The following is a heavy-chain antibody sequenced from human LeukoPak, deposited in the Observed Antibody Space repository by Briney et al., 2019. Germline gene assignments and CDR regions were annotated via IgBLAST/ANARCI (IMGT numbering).Heavy chain of an antibody. CDR1: GFSFNHYW. Sequence: GGSLRLSCAASGFSFNHYWMTWVRQAPGRGLEWVANINPAGSDTYYVDPVKGRFTISRDNAKNLVYLQMNSLRAEDTAVYSCGRFGYVAAVGLWGQGTLVTVSS. V-gene: IGHV3-7*01. D-gene: IGHD2-15*01. CDR3: GRFGYVAAVGL. J-gene: IGHJ4*02. CDR2: INPAGSDT.